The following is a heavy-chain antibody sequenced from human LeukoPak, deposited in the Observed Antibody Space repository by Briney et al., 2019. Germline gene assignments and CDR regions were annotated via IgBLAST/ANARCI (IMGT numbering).Heavy chain of an antibody. Sequence: ETLSLTCAVYGGSFSGYYWSWIRQPPGRGLEWIGEIYHSGSTNYNPSLKSRVTMSLDKSKNHFSLKLTSVTAADTAMYYCARSGYSSTWYFDEWGQGTLVAVSS. CDR3: ARSGYSSTWYFDE. CDR2: IYHSGST. D-gene: IGHD6-19*01. V-gene: IGHV4-34*01. J-gene: IGHJ4*02. CDR1: GGSFSGYY.